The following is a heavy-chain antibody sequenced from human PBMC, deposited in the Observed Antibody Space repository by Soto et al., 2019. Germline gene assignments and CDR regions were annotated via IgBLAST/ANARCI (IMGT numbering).Heavy chain of an antibody. V-gene: IGHV4-34*01. CDR3: GRGRRSADGSAYSKAFDI. Sequence: SETLSLTCAVYGGSLSGFYWNWIRQPPGKGLEWIGQVKRSGSTNYNPSLKSRVTVSVDTSKNQFSLRLSCLTAADTAWYYCGRGRRSADGSAYSKAFDICGKVQMVIVS. D-gene: IGHD2-15*01. CDR1: GGSLSGFY. CDR2: VKRSGST. J-gene: IGHJ3*02.